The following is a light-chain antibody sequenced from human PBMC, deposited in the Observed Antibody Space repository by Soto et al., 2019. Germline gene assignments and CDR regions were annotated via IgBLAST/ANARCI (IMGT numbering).Light chain of an antibody. V-gene: IGKV1-39*01. Sequence: DIQMTQSPSSLSASVGDRVTITCRASQSISNFLNWYQQKPGKAPNLLIYAVSNLQSGVPSRFSGSGPGTEFTLTIASLLPEDFATYYCQQSYGTPKTFGQGTKVDI. CDR1: QSISNF. CDR3: QQSYGTPKT. CDR2: AVS. J-gene: IGKJ1*01.